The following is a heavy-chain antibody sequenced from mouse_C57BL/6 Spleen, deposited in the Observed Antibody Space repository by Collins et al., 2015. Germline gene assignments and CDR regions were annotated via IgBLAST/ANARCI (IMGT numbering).Heavy chain of an antibody. CDR1: GYTFTTYG. D-gene: IGHD1-1*01. Sequence: QIQLVQSGPELKKPGETVKISCKASGYTFTTYGMSWVKQAPGKGLKWMGWINTYSAVPTYADDFKGRFAFSLETSATTAFLQISNLINEDTATYFCTRAFGNSYRYFDVWGTGTTVTVSS. CDR3: TRAFGNSYRYFDV. J-gene: IGHJ1*03. V-gene: IGHV9-3*01. CDR2: INTYSAVP.